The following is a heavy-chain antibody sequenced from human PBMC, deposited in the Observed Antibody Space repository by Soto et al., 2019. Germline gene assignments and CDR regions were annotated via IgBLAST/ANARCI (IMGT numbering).Heavy chain of an antibody. D-gene: IGHD6-6*01. CDR1: GFTFSSYA. J-gene: IGHJ4*02. CDR2: ISYDGSNK. Sequence: HPGGSLRLSCAASGFTFSSYAMHWVRQAPGKGLEWVAVISYDGSNKYYADSVKGRFTISRDNSKNTLYLQMNSLRAEDTAVYYCASGRVAARPPGPRWGQGTLVTASS. CDR3: ASGRVAARPPGPR. V-gene: IGHV3-30-3*01.